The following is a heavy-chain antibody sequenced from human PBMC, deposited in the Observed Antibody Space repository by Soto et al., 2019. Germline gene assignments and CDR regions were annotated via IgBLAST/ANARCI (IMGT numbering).Heavy chain of an antibody. CDR3: ARAYRENYFYAMDV. J-gene: IGHJ6*02. V-gene: IGHV1-69*01. Sequence: QVQLVQSGAEVKMPGSSVRVSCKASGGSFSNYAISWVRQAPGQGLEWMGGIIPMFGIGNYAEKFLGRVTITADESTSTSHMELSSLRSEDTVVYFCARAYRENYFYAMDVWGQGTTVTVSS. CDR2: IIPMFGIG. D-gene: IGHD1-26*01. CDR1: GGSFSNYA.